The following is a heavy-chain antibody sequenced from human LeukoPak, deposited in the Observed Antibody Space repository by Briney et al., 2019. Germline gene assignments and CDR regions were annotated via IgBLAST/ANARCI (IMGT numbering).Heavy chain of an antibody. D-gene: IGHD3-10*01. V-gene: IGHV3-48*04. J-gene: IGHJ4*02. CDR2: ICSSGSTI. CDR3: ARDLSNSYGSGSFSFGY. CDR1: GFTFSSYW. Sequence: RGGALRVSCAASGFTFSSYWMSWVRQAPGRGVEWVSYICSSGSTIYYADSVKGRFTISRDNAKNSLYLQMNSLRAEDTAVYYCARDLSNSYGSGSFSFGYWGQGPLVTVSS.